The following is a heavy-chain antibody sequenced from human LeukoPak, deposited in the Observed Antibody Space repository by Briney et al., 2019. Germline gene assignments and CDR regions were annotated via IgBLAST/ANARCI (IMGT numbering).Heavy chain of an antibody. D-gene: IGHD5-12*01. CDR1: GFTFSSYA. CDR2: ISYDGSNK. CDR3: AKDRLSGYSGGVIDY. J-gene: IGHJ4*02. Sequence: PGGSLRLSCAASGFTFSSYAMHWVRQAPGKGLEWVAVISYDGSNKYYADSVKGRFTISRDNAKNSLYLQMNSLRSEDMALYYCAKDRLSGYSGGVIDYWGQGTLVTVSS. V-gene: IGHV3-30*04.